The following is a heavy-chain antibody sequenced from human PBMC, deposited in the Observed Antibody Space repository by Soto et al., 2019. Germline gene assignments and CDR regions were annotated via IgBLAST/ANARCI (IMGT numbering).Heavy chain of an antibody. V-gene: IGHV1-3*01. Sequence: QVQLVQSGAEVKKPGASVKVSCKASGYTFSNYLLHWVRQAPGQRLEWMGWINAGNGNTKYSQRFQGRVILTRDTSASTAYMELSSLRSDDTAVYYCASPSYGSGNFYWGQGTLVTVSS. CDR2: INAGNGNT. D-gene: IGHD3-10*01. CDR1: GYTFSNYL. J-gene: IGHJ4*02. CDR3: ASPSYGSGNFY.